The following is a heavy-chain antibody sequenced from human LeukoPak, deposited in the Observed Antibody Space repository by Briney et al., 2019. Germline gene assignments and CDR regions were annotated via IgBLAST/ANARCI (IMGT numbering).Heavy chain of an antibody. J-gene: IGHJ6*03. CDR3: ARLDSSSSVFHYYYYMDV. D-gene: IGHD6-6*01. CDR1: GGSIISHY. V-gene: IGHV4-59*11. CDR2: IYYSGST. Sequence: PSETLSLTCTVSGGSIISHYWSWIRQPPGKGLEWIGYIYYSGSTNYNPSLKSRVTKSVDTSKNQFSLTLSSVTAADTAVYYCARLDSSSSVFHYYYYMDVWGKGTTVTVSS.